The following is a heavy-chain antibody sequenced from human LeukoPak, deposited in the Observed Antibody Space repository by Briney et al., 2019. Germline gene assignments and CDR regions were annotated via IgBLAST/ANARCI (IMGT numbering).Heavy chain of an antibody. J-gene: IGHJ4*02. CDR1: GVSISSGGYY. Sequence: SETLSLTCTVSGVSISSGGYYWSWIRQHPGKGLEWIGYIYYSGSTYYNPSLKSRVTISVDTSKNQFSLKLCSVTAADTAVYYCARTGIAAAGTREVFGYWGQGTLVTVSS. CDR3: ARTGIAAAGTREVFGY. CDR2: IYYSGST. V-gene: IGHV4-31*03. D-gene: IGHD6-13*01.